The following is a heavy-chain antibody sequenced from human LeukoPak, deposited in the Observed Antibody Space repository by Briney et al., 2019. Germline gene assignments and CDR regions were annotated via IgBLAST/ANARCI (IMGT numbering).Heavy chain of an antibody. J-gene: IGHJ6*03. CDR3: ARQRADYYYYYVDV. Sequence: PSETLSLTCTVSGGSINSANYYWGWLRQPPGKGLEWIGSIYYSETTYDNPSLKSRVTISIETSKNQFSLKLSSVTASDTDVYYCARQRADYYYYYVDVWGKGTTVAVS. V-gene: IGHV4-39*01. CDR1: GGSINSANYY. CDR2: IYYSETT.